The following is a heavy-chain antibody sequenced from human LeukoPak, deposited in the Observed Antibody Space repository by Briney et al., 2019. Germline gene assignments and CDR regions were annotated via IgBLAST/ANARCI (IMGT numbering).Heavy chain of an antibody. CDR2: ISGDGGIT. Sequence: GGSLRLSCAASEFTFNTYAVSGVGQAPGKGLEWVSAISGDGGITYYADAVRGRFTISRDNSKSTLYLQMNSLRAEDTALYYCAKDHTASYSSSWFSNYYYGMDVWGQGTTVTVSS. CDR3: AKDHTASYSSSWFSNYYYGMDV. V-gene: IGHV3-23*01. CDR1: EFTFNTYA. J-gene: IGHJ6*02. D-gene: IGHD6-13*01.